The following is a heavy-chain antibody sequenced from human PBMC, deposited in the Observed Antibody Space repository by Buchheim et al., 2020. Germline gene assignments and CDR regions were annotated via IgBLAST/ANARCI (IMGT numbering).Heavy chain of an antibody. CDR1: GFTFSSYA. CDR2: ISYDGSNK. D-gene: IGHD1-26*01. V-gene: IGHV3-30*04. J-gene: IGHJ6*02. CDR3: ARPLTGIVGANYYYAMDV. Sequence: QVQLVESGGGVVQPGRSLRLSCAASGFTFSSYAMHWVRQAPGKGLEWVAVISYDGSNKYYADSVKGRFTISRDNSKNTLYVQMNSMRAEDTAVYDCARPLTGIVGANYYYAMDVWGQGTT.